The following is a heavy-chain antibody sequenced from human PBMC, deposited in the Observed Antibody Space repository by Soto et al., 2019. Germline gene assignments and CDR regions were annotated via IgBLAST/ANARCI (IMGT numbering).Heavy chain of an antibody. CDR2: ISGSGGST. Sequence: GGSLRLSCAASGFPFSRYAMSWGRRAPGKGLEWVSPISGSGGSTYYADSVKGRFTISRDNSKNTLYLQMNSLRAEDTAVYYCAKDSDYYDSSGSTFDIWGQGTMVTVSS. V-gene: IGHV3-23*01. CDR3: AKDSDYYDSSGSTFDI. D-gene: IGHD3-22*01. J-gene: IGHJ3*02. CDR1: GFPFSRYA.